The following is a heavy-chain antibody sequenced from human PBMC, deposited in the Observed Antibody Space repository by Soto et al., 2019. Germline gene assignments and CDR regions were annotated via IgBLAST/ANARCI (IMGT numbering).Heavy chain of an antibody. D-gene: IGHD6-13*01. CDR1: GGTFSSYA. CDR3: ARMERQYSSSWYAPGNFDY. V-gene: IGHV1-69*06. Sequence: SVKVSCKASGGTFSSYAISWVRQAPGQGLEWMGGIIPIFGTANYAQKFQGRVTITADKSTSTAYMELSSLRSEDTAVYYCARMERQYSSSWYAPGNFDYWGQGTLVTVSS. CDR2: IIPIFGTA. J-gene: IGHJ4*02.